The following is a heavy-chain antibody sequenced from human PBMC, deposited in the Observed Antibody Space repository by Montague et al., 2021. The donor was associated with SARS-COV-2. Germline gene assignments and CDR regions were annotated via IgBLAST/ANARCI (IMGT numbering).Heavy chain of an antibody. V-gene: IGHV4-59*08. CDR1: GGSISSDY. Sequence: SEILSLTCTVSGGSISSDYWTWIRQPPGKGLEWIGFVYYRGNTYXNPSLRGRVTISVDTSSNHFSLTLSSVTAADTAIYYCARHYDHSSRVDSWGQGTLVTVSS. J-gene: IGHJ4*02. CDR3: ARHYDHSSRVDS. D-gene: IGHD3-16*01. CDR2: VYYRGNT.